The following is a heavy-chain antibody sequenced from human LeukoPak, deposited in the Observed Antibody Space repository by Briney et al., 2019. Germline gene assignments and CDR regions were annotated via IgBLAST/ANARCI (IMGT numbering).Heavy chain of an antibody. CDR1: GDSISSNNW. Sequence: SETRSLTCAVSGDSISSNNWWGWVRQPPGKGLEWIGEIYHSGSTNYNPSLKSRVSISVDKSKSQFSLNLSSVTAADTAVYYCARRSGGFDYWGQGTLVTVSS. D-gene: IGHD3-10*01. J-gene: IGHJ4*02. V-gene: IGHV4-4*02. CDR2: IYHSGST. CDR3: ARRSGGFDY.